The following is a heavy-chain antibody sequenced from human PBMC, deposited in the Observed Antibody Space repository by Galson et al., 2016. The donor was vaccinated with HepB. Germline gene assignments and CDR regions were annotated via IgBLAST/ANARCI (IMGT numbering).Heavy chain of an antibody. J-gene: IGHJ4*02. CDR2: IKSRTXXGTR. D-gene: IGHD3-9*01. Sequence: RLSXXASXXXFSTAXXXWVXXAPGKGLEXXXRIKSRTXXGTRDYAAPVIGRFTVSRDDSKNTLYLQMNSLKSEDTAVYFCATVAXYKILTGXSYFVFWGXXXLVXXSS. CDR1: XXXFSTAX. V-gene: IGHV3-15*01. CDR3: ATVAXYKILTGXSYFVF.